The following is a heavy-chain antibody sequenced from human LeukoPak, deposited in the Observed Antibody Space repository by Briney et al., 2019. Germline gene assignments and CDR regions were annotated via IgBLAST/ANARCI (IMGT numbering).Heavy chain of an antibody. Sequence: GGSLRLSCAVSGFSFTNFWMSWVRQAPGRGLEWVANIHPEGNEKYHVESVKGRFTISRDNTKNLLFLQMNGLRVEDTAVYYCARGDAFSGDHWGQGALVTVSS. CDR1: GFSFTNFW. V-gene: IGHV3-7*04. CDR3: ARGDAFSGDH. CDR2: IHPEGNEK. J-gene: IGHJ4*02.